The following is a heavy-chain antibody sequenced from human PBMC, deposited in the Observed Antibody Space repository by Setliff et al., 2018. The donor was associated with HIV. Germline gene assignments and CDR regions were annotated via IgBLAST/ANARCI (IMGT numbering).Heavy chain of an antibody. D-gene: IGHD3-22*01. CDR1: GGSISSGSNY. V-gene: IGHV4-61*09. CDR2: IYTSGST. J-gene: IGHJ3*02. CDR3: ARILLYDSSAYFVNAFDI. Sequence: SETLSLTCTVSGGSISSGSNYWSWIRQPAGKGLEWIGHIYTSGSTNYNPSLKSRVTISVDTSKSQFYLKLSSVTAADTAVYYCARILLYDSSAYFVNAFDIWGQGTVVTVSS.